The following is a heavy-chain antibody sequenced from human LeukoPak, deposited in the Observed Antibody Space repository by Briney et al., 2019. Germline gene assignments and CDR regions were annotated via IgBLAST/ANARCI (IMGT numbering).Heavy chain of an antibody. J-gene: IGHJ5*02. D-gene: IGHD2-2*01. Sequence: PSETLSLTSTVSGYSINSGYYWSWIRPPPGKRLEWIGSIYYSGSTYYNPSLKSRVTISVDTSKNQFSLKLSSVTAADTAVYYCARQQIGRLVVPNWFDPWGQGTLVTVSS. CDR2: IYYSGST. CDR1: GYSINSGYY. V-gene: IGHV4-38-2*02. CDR3: ARQQIGRLVVPNWFDP.